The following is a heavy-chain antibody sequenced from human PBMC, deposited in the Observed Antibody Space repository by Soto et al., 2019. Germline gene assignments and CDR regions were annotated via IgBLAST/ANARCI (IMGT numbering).Heavy chain of an antibody. J-gene: IGHJ6*02. CDR1: GYTFTSYD. CDR3: ARVRGYSYGYDYYYYGMDV. V-gene: IGHV1-8*01. D-gene: IGHD5-18*01. Sequence: ASVKVSCKASGYTFTSYDINWVRQATGQGLEWMGWMNPNSGNTGYAQKFQGRVTMTRSTSISTAYMELSSLRSEDTAVYYCARVRGYSYGYDYYYYGMDVWGQGTTVTVSS. CDR2: MNPNSGNT.